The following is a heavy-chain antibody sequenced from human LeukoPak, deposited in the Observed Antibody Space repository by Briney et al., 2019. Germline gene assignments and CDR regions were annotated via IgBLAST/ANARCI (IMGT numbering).Heavy chain of an antibody. CDR1: GFSFSSYA. CDR3: AKRPGYATGWFFDF. Sequence: GGSLRLSCAASGFSFSSYAMSWVRQAPGKGLEWVSSISGSGDNTYYAESVKGRFTISRDNSKNTLFLQMNSLRAEDTAVFYCAKRPGYATGWFFDFWGQGTLVTVSS. J-gene: IGHJ4*02. CDR2: ISGSGDNT. V-gene: IGHV3-23*01. D-gene: IGHD6-19*01.